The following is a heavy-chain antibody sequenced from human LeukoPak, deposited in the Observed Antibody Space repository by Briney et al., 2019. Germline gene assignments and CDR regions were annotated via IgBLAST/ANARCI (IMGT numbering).Heavy chain of an antibody. Sequence: GGSLRLSCAASGFTFSSYSMNWVRQAPGKGLDWVSYISSSSTIYYADSVKGRFTISRDNAKNSLYLQMNSLRAEDTAVYYCARGVRGFDYWGQGTLVTVSS. D-gene: IGHD3-10*01. CDR1: GFTFSSYS. J-gene: IGHJ4*02. V-gene: IGHV3-48*04. CDR2: ISSSSTI. CDR3: ARGVRGFDY.